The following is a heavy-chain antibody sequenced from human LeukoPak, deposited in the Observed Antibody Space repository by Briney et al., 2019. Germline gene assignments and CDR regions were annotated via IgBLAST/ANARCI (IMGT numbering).Heavy chain of an antibody. Sequence: ASVKVSCKASGFITGYYMHWVRLAPGQGLEWMGWINPNSGGTNYAQKFQGRVTMTRDTSISTAYMELSRLRSDDTAVYYCARKTDPILRFLEWPRTRNNFNWFDPWGQGTLVTVSS. CDR2: INPNSGGT. V-gene: IGHV1-2*02. CDR3: ARKTDPILRFLEWPRTRNNFNWFDP. J-gene: IGHJ5*02. CDR1: GFITGYY. D-gene: IGHD3-3*01.